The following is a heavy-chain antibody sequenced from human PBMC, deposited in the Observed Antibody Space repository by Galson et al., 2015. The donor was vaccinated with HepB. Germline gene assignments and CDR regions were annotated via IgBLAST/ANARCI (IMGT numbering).Heavy chain of an antibody. Sequence: SLRLSCAASGFTFRTYTFHWFRQAPGKGLEWVALISYDGSYKYYVDSVKGRFTISRDNSKNTVYLQMNSLRAEDTAVYYRAKDQVVTGSLYFFYGMDVWGQGTTVTVSS. CDR1: GFTFRTYT. CDR2: ISYDGSYK. D-gene: IGHD2-21*02. V-gene: IGHV3-30*04. CDR3: AKDQVVTGSLYFFYGMDV. J-gene: IGHJ6*02.